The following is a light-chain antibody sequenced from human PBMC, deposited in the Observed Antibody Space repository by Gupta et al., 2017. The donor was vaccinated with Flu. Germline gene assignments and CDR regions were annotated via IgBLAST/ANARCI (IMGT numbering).Light chain of an antibody. J-gene: IGLJ3*02. CDR1: SSNIGANY. CDR2: DNY. V-gene: IGLV1-51*01. CDR3: GTWDNSLDFSRV. Sequence: QSVLTQPPSVSAAPGQKVTIYCSGSSSNIGANYVSWYQQLPGTAPKLLIYDNYKRSSGIPDRFSGSKSGTSATLDITGLQTGDEADYYCGTWDNSLDFSRVFGGGTKLIVL.